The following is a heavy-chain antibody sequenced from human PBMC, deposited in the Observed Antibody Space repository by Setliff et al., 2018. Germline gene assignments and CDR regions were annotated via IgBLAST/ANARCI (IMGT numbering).Heavy chain of an antibody. Sequence: GASVKVSSKASGGTFNNYGLSWVRQAPGQGLEWMGGIIPIIVEPNYAQKFQGRVTITADESTSTAYMELRSLKSEDTAVYYCAREALQRAGLYFFDIWGQGMLFTVSS. CDR3: AREALQRAGLYFFDI. CDR2: IIPIIVEP. CDR1: GGTFNNYG. J-gene: IGHJ4*02. D-gene: IGHD1-1*01. V-gene: IGHV1-69*13.